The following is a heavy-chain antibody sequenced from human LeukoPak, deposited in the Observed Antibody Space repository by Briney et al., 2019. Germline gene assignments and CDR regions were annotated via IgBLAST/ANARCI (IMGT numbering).Heavy chain of an antibody. Sequence: GGSLRLSCAASGFTFNSYAMSWVRQAPGKGLEWVSGISGSGGSTYYADSVKGRFTISRDNSKNTLYLQMNSLRAEDTAVYYCAKNPGVGTIKGAFDIWGQGTMVTVSS. CDR1: GFTFNSYA. V-gene: IGHV3-23*01. D-gene: IGHD1-26*01. CDR3: AKNPGVGTIKGAFDI. CDR2: ISGSGGST. J-gene: IGHJ3*02.